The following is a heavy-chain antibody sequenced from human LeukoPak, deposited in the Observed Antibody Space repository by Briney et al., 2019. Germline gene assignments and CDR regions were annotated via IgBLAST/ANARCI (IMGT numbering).Heavy chain of an antibody. CDR3: ARVPRGGGGPAYYFDY. CDR1: GGSISSSSYY. CDR2: IYYSGST. J-gene: IGHJ4*02. V-gene: IGHV4-39*07. D-gene: IGHD4-23*01. Sequence: PSETLSLTCTVSGGSISSSSYYWGWIRQPPGKGLEWIGSIYYSGSTYYNPSLESRVTISVDTSKNQFSLKLSSVTAADTAVYYCARVPRGGGGPAYYFDYWGQGTLVTVSS.